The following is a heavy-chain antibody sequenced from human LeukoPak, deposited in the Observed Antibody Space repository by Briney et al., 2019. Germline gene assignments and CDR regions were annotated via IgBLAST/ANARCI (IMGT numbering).Heavy chain of an antibody. J-gene: IGHJ4*02. V-gene: IGHV3-23*01. CDR2: ISGSGGST. CDR3: ATGGEDYYDSSGYYYASAYFDY. CDR1: GFTFSSYA. D-gene: IGHD3-22*01. Sequence: SGGSLRLSCAASGFTFSSYAMSWVRQAPGKGLEWVSAISGSGGSTYYADSVKGRFTISRDNSKNTLYLQMNSLRAEDTAVYYCATGGEDYYDSSGYYYASAYFDYWGQGTLVTVSS.